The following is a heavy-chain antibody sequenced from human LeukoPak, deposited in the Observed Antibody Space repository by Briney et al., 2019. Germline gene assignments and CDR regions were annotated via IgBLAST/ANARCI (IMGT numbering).Heavy chain of an antibody. CDR2: ISYDGSNK. J-gene: IGHJ5*02. CDR1: GFTFSSYA. D-gene: IGHD5-18*01. Sequence: PGGSLRLSCAASGFTFSSYAMHWVRQAPGKGLEWVAVISYDGSNKYYADSVKGRFTISRDNSKNTLYLQMNSLRAEDTAVYYCASEGVGYSYGRGWFDPWGQGTLVTVSS. V-gene: IGHV3-30-3*01. CDR3: ASEGVGYSYGRGWFDP.